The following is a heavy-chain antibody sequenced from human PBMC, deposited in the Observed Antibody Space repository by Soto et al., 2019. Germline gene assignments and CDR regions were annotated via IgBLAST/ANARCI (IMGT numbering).Heavy chain of an antibody. J-gene: IGHJ6*02. D-gene: IGHD6-13*01. CDR2: IIPIFGTA. Sequence: SVKVSCKASGGTFSSYAISWVRQAPGQGLEWMGGIIPIFGTANYAQKFQGRVTITADESTSTAYMELSSLRSEDTAVYYCARGHPGIAAAGHSYYYYGMDVWAQGTTVTVSS. CDR1: GGTFSSYA. V-gene: IGHV1-69*13. CDR3: ARGHPGIAAAGHSYYYYGMDV.